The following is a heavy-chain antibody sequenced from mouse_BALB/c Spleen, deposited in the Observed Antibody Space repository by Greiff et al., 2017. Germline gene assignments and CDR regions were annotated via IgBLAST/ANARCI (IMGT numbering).Heavy chain of an antibody. J-gene: IGHJ4*01. Sequence: VQRVESGPGLVQPSQSLSITCTVSGFSLTSYGVHWVRQSPGKGLEWLGVIWSGGSTDYNAAFISRLSISKDNSKSQVFFKMNSLQANDTAIYYCARKGLLRVYYAMDYWGQGTSVTVSS. CDR1: GFSLTSYG. D-gene: IGHD1-1*01. V-gene: IGHV2-2*02. CDR3: ARKGLLRVYYAMDY. CDR2: IWSGGST.